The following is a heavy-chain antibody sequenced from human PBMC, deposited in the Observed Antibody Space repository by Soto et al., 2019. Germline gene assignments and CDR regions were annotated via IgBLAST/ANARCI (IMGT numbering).Heavy chain of an antibody. CDR2: IYYSGST. J-gene: IGHJ4*02. D-gene: IGHD3-22*01. Sequence: PSETLSLTCTVSGGSISSYYWSWIRQPPGKGLEWIGYIYYSGSTNYNPSLKSRVTISVDTSKNQFSLKLSSVTAADTAVYYCARDLRGYDSSGILDYWGQGTQVTVSS. CDR3: ARDLRGYDSSGILDY. V-gene: IGHV4-59*01. CDR1: GGSISSYY.